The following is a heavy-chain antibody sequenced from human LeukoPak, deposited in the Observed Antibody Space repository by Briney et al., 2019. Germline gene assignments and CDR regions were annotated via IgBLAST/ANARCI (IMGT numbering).Heavy chain of an antibody. Sequence: ASVKVSCKASGYTFTGYYMRWVRQAPGQGLEWMGWINPNSGGTNYAQKFQGRVTMTRDTSISTAYMELSRLRSDDTAVYYCARDIVVVVAATPEYFQHWGQGTLVTVSS. V-gene: IGHV1-2*02. D-gene: IGHD2-15*01. CDR2: INPNSGGT. J-gene: IGHJ1*01. CDR1: GYTFTGYY. CDR3: ARDIVVVVAATPEYFQH.